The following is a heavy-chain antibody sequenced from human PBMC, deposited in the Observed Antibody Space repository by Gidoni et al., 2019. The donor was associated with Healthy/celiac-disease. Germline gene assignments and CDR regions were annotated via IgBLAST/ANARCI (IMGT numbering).Heavy chain of an antibody. J-gene: IGHJ3*02. V-gene: IGHV4-61*01. CDR1: GGAASRGSYY. D-gene: IGHD6-19*01. CDR2: IYYSGST. Sequence: QVQLQESGPGPVTPSETLSLTCTVAGGAASRGSYYWSWIRQPQGKGLEWIGYIYYSGSTNYNPSLKSRVTISVDTSKNQFSLKLSSVTAADTAVYYCARGSVAGPKNDAFDIWGQGTMVTVSS. CDR3: ARGSVAGPKNDAFDI.